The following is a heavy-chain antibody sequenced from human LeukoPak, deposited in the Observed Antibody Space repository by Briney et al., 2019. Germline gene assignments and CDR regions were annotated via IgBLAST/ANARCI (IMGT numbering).Heavy chain of an antibody. J-gene: IGHJ4*02. CDR2: IIPISGTA. D-gene: IGHD2-2*01. CDR3: VTYCSSANCYIWGYYFDY. V-gene: IGHV1-69*13. Sequence: GASVKVSCKASGGTFSSYAISWVRQAPGQGLEWMGGIIPISGTANYAQKFQGRVTITADESTSTAYMELSSLRSEDTAIYYCVTYCSSANCYIWGYYFDYWGQGTLVTVSS. CDR1: GGTFSSYA.